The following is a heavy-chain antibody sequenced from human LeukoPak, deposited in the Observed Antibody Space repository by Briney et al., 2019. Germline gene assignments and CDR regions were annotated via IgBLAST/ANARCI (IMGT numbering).Heavy chain of an antibody. CDR1: GYTFTSYY. CDR3: ARVTVRFSRQRKDNNWFDP. V-gene: IGHV1-46*01. CDR2: INPSGGST. J-gene: IGHJ5*02. D-gene: IGHD3-3*01. Sequence: ASVKVSCKASGYTFTSYYMHWARQAPGHGLEWMGIINPSGGSTSYAQKFQGRVTMTRDTSTSTVYMELSSLRSEDTAVYYCARVTVRFSRQRKDNNWFDPWGQGTLVTVSS.